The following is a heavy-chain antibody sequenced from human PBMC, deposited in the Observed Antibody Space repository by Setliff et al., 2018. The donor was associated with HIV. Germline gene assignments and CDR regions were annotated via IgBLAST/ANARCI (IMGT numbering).Heavy chain of an antibody. CDR1: RGTFSAYI. D-gene: IGHD1-1*01. CDR2: ISGSSTTI. J-gene: IGHJ4*02. Sequence: FCKASRGTFSAYIMNWVRQAPGKGLEWISYISGSSTTIYYADSVKGRFIISRDNAKNSLYLQMNSLRAEDTAVYYCAKVATWTGTTYYFESWGQGTLVTVSS. V-gene: IGHV3-48*01. CDR3: AKVATWTGTTYYFES.